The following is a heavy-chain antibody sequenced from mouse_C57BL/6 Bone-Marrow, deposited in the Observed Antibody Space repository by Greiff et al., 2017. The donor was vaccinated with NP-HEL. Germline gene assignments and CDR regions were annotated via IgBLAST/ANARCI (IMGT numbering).Heavy chain of an antibody. CDR1: GYTFTDYY. Sequence: VKLQESGAELVRPGASVKLSCKASGYTFTDYYINWVKQRPGQGLEWIARIYPGSGNTYYNEKFKGKATLTAEKSSSTAYMQLSSLTSEDSAVYFCARSGGYGTPIAYWGQGTLVTVSA. V-gene: IGHV1-76*01. CDR3: ARSGGYGTPIAY. CDR2: IYPGSGNT. J-gene: IGHJ3*01. D-gene: IGHD1-1*01.